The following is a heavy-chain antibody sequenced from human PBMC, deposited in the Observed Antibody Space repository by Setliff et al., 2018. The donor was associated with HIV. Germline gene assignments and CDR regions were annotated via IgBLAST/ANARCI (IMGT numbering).Heavy chain of an antibody. J-gene: IGHJ4*02. Sequence: ASVKVSCKTSGYTFISYGVTWVRQVPGQGLEWVGWIGTYNGNTNYAQKFQGRVTMTTDTSTSAAYLELRSLRSDDTAIYYCARVRTYSDFYYPAPIPSYYFDFWGQGTLVTVSS. D-gene: IGHD1-26*01. V-gene: IGHV1-18*01. CDR2: IGTYNGNT. CDR3: ARVRTYSDFYYPAPIPSYYFDF. CDR1: GYTFISYG.